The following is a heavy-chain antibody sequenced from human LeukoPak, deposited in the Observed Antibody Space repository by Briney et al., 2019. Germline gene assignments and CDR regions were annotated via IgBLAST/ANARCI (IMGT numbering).Heavy chain of an antibody. V-gene: IGHV4-39*07. D-gene: IGHD3-22*01. Sequence: SETLSLTCTVSGGSISSSSYYWGWIRQPPGKGLEWIGSIYYSGSTNYNPSLKSRVTISVDTSKNQFSLKLSSVTAADTAVYYCARDRNYYGPPYYYGMDVWGQGTTVTVSS. CDR2: IYYSGST. CDR3: ARDRNYYGPPYYYGMDV. CDR1: GGSISSSSYY. J-gene: IGHJ6*02.